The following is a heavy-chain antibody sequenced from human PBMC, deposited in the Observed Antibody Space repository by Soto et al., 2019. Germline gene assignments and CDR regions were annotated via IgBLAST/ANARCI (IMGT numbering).Heavy chain of an antibody. J-gene: IGHJ4*02. CDR2: VSGSSGSK. CDR3: VKDWCSGTTCYCLEN. CDR1: GFTFSSYA. D-gene: IGHD1-7*01. V-gene: IGHV3-23*01. Sequence: EVQLLESGGGLVQPGGSLRLSCAASGFTFSSYAISWVRQAPGKGLEWVSSVSGSSGSKSYADSVKGRFTISRDNSKSTVYLQMNSLRAEDTAVYFCVKDWCSGTTCYCLENWGQGTLVTVSS.